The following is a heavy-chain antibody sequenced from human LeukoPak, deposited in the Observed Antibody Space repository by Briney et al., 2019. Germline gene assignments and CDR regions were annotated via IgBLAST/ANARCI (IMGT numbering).Heavy chain of an antibody. CDR2: IWYDGSNE. V-gene: IGHV3-33*06. J-gene: IGHJ4*02. D-gene: IGHD6-13*01. CDR1: GFTFSSYG. Sequence: GGSLRLSCAASGFTFSSYGMHWVRQAPRKGLEWVAVIWYDGSNEYYADSVKGRFTISRDNSKNTLYLQMNNRRAEDTAVYSCAKTHSNSWAYFDYWGQGTLVTVSS. CDR3: AKTHSNSWAYFDY.